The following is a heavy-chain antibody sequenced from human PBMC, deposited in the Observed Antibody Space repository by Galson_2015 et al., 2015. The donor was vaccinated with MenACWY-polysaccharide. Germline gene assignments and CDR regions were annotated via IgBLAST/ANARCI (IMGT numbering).Heavy chain of an antibody. J-gene: IGHJ4*02. V-gene: IGHV1-8*01. D-gene: IGHD2-21*01. Sequence: SVKVSCKASGYTFTSYDINWVRQATGQGLEWMGWMNPNSGNIGYAQKFQGRVTMTRNTSISTVYMELSSLRSEDTAVYYCARIIARKYTFADSWGQGTLVTVSS. CDR2: MNPNSGNI. CDR1: GYTFTSYD. CDR3: ARIIARKYTFADS.